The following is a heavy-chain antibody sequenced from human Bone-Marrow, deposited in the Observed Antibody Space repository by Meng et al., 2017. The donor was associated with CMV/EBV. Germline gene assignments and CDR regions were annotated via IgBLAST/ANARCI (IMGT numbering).Heavy chain of an antibody. V-gene: IGHV3-48*04. D-gene: IGHD6-6*01. J-gene: IGHJ4*02. CDR3: ARVLYSSSSPFDY. CDR2: ISSSSSTI. Sequence: GESLKISCAASGFTFSSYSMNWVRQAPGKGLEWVSYISSSSSTIYYADSVKDRFTISRDNAKNSLYLQMNSLRAEDTAVYYCARVLYSSSSPFDYWGQGTLVTVSS. CDR1: GFTFSSYS.